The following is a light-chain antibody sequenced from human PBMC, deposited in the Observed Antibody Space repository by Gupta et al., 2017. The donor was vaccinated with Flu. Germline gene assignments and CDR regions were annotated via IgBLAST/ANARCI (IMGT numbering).Light chain of an antibody. CDR3: QRYGRSPAYA. CDR2: GAS. CDR1: QTVNSKY. J-gene: IGKJ2*01. Sequence: ATLSCRASQTVNSKYLAWYQQKRGQAPRLLIYGASSRAAVIPDRFTGSGSGTDFTLTISGVDPEDSAVYYCQRYGRSPAYAFGQGTRLEI. V-gene: IGKV3-20*01.